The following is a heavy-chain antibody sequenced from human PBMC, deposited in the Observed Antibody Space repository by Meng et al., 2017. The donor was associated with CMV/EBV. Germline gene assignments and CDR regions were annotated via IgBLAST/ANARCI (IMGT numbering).Heavy chain of an antibody. CDR2: INHSGNT. CDR1: GGSFIGYY. J-gene: IGHJ4*02. CDR3: ARASYDRSPFYY. Sequence: SEILSLTCAVHGGSFIGYYWSWTRQPPGKGLEWIGEINHSGNTNYNPSLKRRVTISVDTSKNQFSLKLCSVTAADTAVYYCARASYDRSPFYYWGQGTLVTVSS. V-gene: IGHV4-34*01. D-gene: IGHD3-22*01.